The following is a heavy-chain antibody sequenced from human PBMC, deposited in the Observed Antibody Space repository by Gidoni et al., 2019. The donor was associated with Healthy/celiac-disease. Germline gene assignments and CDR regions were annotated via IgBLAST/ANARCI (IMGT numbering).Heavy chain of an antibody. CDR2: IYTSGST. CDR3: ARDEADGYDYYYYYGMDV. J-gene: IGHJ6*02. D-gene: IGHD5-12*01. V-gene: IGHV4-61*02. Sequence: QVQLQESGPGLVKPSQTLSLTCTVSVGSISSGSYYWSWIRQPAGKGLEWIGRIYTSGSTNYNPSLKSRVTISVDTSKNQFSLKLSSVTAADTAVYYCARDEADGYDYYYYYGMDVWGQGTTVTVSS. CDR1: VGSISSGSYY.